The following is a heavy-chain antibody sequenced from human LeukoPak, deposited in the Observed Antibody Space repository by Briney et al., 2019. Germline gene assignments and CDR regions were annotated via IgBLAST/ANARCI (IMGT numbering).Heavy chain of an antibody. CDR3: ARVGYDILTGFHY. V-gene: IGHV3-48*02. J-gene: IGHJ4*02. CDR1: GFTFSDYS. Sequence: SGGSLRLSCAASGFTFSDYSINWVRQAPGKGLEWVSFISSRSSSIYYADSVKGRFTISRDNAKKSLYLQMNSLRDKDTAVYYCARVGYDILTGFHYWGQGTLVTVSS. D-gene: IGHD3-9*01. CDR2: ISSRSSSI.